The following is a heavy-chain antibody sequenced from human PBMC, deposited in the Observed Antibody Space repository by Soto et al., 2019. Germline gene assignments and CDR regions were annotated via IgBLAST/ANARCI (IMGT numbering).Heavy chain of an antibody. CDR2: INGDGSTT. CDR1: GVTFRSYC. J-gene: IGHJ4*02. D-gene: IGHD5-18*01. V-gene: IGHV3-74*01. Sequence: GGPLRLSCVASGVTFRSYCMHWVRQDPGKGLVWVSHINGDGSTTSYADSVKGRFTISRDNAKNTVYLQMNSLRDEDTAVYYCARGGGYSYGYIGYWGQGTLVTVSS. CDR3: ARGGGYSYGYIGY.